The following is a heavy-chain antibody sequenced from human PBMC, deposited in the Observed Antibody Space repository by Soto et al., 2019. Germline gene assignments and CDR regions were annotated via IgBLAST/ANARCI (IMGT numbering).Heavy chain of an antibody. J-gene: IGHJ3*02. V-gene: IGHV1-46*01. CDR1: GYTFTSYY. Sequence: ASVKVACKASGYTFTSYYMHWMRQAPGQGLEWMGIINPSGGSTSYAQKFQGRVTMTRDTSTSTVYMELSSLRSEDTAVYYCARDMATYYYDSSGYFPNDAFDMWGQGTMVTVSS. D-gene: IGHD3-22*01. CDR3: ARDMATYYYDSSGYFPNDAFDM. CDR2: INPSGGST.